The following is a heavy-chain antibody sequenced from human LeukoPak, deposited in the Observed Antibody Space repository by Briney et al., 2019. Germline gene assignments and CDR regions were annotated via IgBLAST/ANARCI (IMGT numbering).Heavy chain of an antibody. D-gene: IGHD3-22*01. J-gene: IGHJ4*02. CDR1: GGSISSYY. V-gene: IGHV4-4*07. Sequence: SETLSLTCTVSGGSISSYYWSWIRQPAGKGLEWIGRIYTSGSTNYNPSLTSRVTISVDKSKNQFSLKLSSVTAADTAVYYCARYVYYDSSGYYFDYWGQGTLVTVSS. CDR2: IYTSGST. CDR3: ARYVYYDSSGYYFDY.